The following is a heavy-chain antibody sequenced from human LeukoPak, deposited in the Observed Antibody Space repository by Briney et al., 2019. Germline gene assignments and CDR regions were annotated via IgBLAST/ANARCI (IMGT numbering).Heavy chain of an antibody. CDR3: ARGSIQYHYYYYGMDV. CDR2: INHSGST. Sequence: SETLSLTCTVSGGSISSGGYYWSWIRQPPGKGLEWIGEINHSGSTNYNPSLKSRVTISVDTSKNQFSLKLSSVTAADTAVYYCARGSIQYHYYYYGMDVWGQGTTVTVSS. CDR1: GGSISSGGYY. J-gene: IGHJ6*02. V-gene: IGHV4-39*07. D-gene: IGHD4-11*01.